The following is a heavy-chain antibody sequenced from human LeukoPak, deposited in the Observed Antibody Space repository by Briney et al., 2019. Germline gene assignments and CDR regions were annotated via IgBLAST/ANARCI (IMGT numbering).Heavy chain of an antibody. D-gene: IGHD5-12*01. CDR3: AAGHSGYELII. CDR2: MNPNSGNT. J-gene: IGHJ4*02. CDR1: GYTFTSYD. Sequence: ASVKVSRKASGYTFTSYDINWERQATGQGLEWKGWMNPNSGNTGYAQKFQGRVTMTRNTSISTAYMELSSLRSEDTAVYYCAAGHSGYELIIWGQGTLVTVSS. V-gene: IGHV1-8*01.